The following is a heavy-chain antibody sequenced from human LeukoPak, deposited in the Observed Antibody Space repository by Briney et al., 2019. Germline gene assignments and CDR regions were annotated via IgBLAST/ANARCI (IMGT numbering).Heavy chain of an antibody. CDR2: IYYSEST. CDR1: GGSISSYY. J-gene: IGHJ5*02. Sequence: SETLSLTCTVSGGSISSYYWSWIRQPPGKGLEWIGYIYYSESTNYNPSLKSRVTISVDTSKNQFSLKLSSVTAADTAVYYCARHGLPFYSSSWYNWFDPWGQGTLVTVSP. V-gene: IGHV4-59*08. D-gene: IGHD6-13*01. CDR3: ARHGLPFYSSSWYNWFDP.